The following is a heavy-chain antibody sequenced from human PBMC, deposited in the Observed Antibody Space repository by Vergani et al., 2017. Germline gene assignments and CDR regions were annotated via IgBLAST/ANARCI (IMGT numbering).Heavy chain of an antibody. Sequence: EVQLLESGGGLVQPGGSLRLSCAASGFTFSSYAMSWVRQAPGKGLEWVSAISGSGGSTYYADSVKGRFTISRDNSKNTLYLQMNSLRAEDTSVYYCAKSSQRLGELSPFDYWGQGTLVTVSS. D-gene: IGHD3-16*02. V-gene: IGHV3-23*01. CDR2: ISGSGGST. CDR1: GFTFSSYA. CDR3: AKSSQRLGELSPFDY. J-gene: IGHJ4*02.